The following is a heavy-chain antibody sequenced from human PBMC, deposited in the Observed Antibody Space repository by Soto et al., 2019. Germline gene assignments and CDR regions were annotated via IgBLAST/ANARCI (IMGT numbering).Heavy chain of an antibody. D-gene: IGHD3-16*01. J-gene: IGHJ5*02. CDR2: MNPGSGDT. V-gene: IGHV1-8*01. Sequence: ASVKVSCKASGYSFTNNDVTWVRQATGQGLEWKGWMNPGSGDTGYAQKFQGRVTMTRDISIATAYMELSSLRSDDTAIYYCARMATFGSLNWFDPWGQGTLVTVS. CDR1: GYSFTNND. CDR3: ARMATFGSLNWFDP.